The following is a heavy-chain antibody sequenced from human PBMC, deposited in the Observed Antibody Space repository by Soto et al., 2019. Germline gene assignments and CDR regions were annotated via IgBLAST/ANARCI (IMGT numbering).Heavy chain of an antibody. CDR3: AKDAYCSSTSCYSFDP. D-gene: IGHD2-2*01. Sequence: HPGGSLRLSCAASGFTFDDYVMHWVRQAPEKGLEWVSGISWNSGSIGYADSVKGRFTISRDNAKNSLYLQMNSLRAEDTALYYCAKDAYCSSTSCYSFDPWGQGTLVTVSS. V-gene: IGHV3-9*01. CDR2: ISWNSGSI. CDR1: GFTFDDYV. J-gene: IGHJ5*02.